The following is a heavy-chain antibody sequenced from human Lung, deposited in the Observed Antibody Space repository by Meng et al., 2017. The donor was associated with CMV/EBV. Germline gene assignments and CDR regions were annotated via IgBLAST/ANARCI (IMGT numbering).Heavy chain of an antibody. J-gene: IGHJ6*02. CDR3: ARLRPREYKNDGIFYYYGMDV. Sequence: SCGVDGGSFSEYYWSWIRQTPGKGLECIGEITHSGRTNYHPSLKSRVTISGDTSKNQFSLTLNSVTAADTAVYYCARLRPREYKNDGIFYYYGMDVWGQGXTVTVSS. CDR2: ITHSGRT. CDR1: GGSFSEYY. V-gene: IGHV4-34*01. D-gene: IGHD5-18*01.